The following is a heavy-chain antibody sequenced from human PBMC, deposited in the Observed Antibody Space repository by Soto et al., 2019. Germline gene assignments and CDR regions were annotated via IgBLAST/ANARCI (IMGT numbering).Heavy chain of an antibody. CDR1: GHSISSDYY. CDR3: AREVEMATICWFDP. Sequence: PSETLSLTCAVSGHSISSDYYWGWVRQPPGKGLEWIGSMYHSGSAYYNPSLKSRVTMSVDTSKNHFSLQLRSVTAADTAMYYCAREVEMATICWFDPWRQGTLVTVSS. CDR2: MYHSGSA. V-gene: IGHV4-38-2*02. D-gene: IGHD5-12*01. J-gene: IGHJ5*02.